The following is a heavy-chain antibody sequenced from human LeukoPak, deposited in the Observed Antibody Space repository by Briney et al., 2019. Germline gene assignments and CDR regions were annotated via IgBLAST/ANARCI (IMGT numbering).Heavy chain of an antibody. D-gene: IGHD1-14*01. J-gene: IGHJ4*02. CDR3: ARQRKGRRGAFDY. Sequence: PSETLSLTCTVSGGSISSYYWSWIRQPPGKGLEWIGYIYYSGSTNYNPSFKSRVTISVDTSKNQLSLKLSSVTAADTAVYYCARQRKGRRGAFDYWGQGTLVTVSS. CDR1: GGSISSYY. V-gene: IGHV4-59*08. CDR2: IYYSGST.